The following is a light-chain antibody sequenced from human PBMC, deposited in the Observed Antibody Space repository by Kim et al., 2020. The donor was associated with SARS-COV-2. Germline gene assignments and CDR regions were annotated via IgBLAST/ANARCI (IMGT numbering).Light chain of an antibody. CDR3: QVWDGSSDHWV. J-gene: IGLJ3*02. V-gene: IGLV3-21*04. CDR1: NLGSKG. CDR2: FDR. Sequence: APGKTAQITCGGNNLGSKGVHWYQRKPGQAPVLVISFDRDRPSGIPERFSGSNPGTTATLTISRVEAGDEADYYCQVWDGSSDHWVFGGGTQLTVL.